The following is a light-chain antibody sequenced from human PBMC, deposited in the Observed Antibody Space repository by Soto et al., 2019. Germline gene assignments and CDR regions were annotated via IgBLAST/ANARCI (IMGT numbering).Light chain of an antibody. CDR2: RAS. CDR1: QGITSW. CDR3: QQTTTFPLT. J-gene: IGKJ4*01. V-gene: IGKV1-12*01. Sequence: DIQMTQSPSSVSASVGDRVTITCRASQGITSWLAWYQQKPGKAPKLLIYRASNLQSGVPSRFSVSGSGTDFTLTISGLQPADFATYYCQQTTTFPLTFGGGTKVEIK.